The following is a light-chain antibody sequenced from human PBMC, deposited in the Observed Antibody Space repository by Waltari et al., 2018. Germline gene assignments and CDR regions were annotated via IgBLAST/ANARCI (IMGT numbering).Light chain of an antibody. V-gene: IGLV2-14*01. Sequence: QSALTQPASVAASPGQSITISCTGTSGDIRGSDFVSWYQHHPGRAPKVLIFDVNHRPSGISDRFSGSKSGNTASLTISGLQAEDDADYYCSSPSTNNVVVFGGGTKVTVL. CDR2: DVN. CDR1: SGDIRGSDF. CDR3: SSPSTNNVVV. J-gene: IGLJ2*01.